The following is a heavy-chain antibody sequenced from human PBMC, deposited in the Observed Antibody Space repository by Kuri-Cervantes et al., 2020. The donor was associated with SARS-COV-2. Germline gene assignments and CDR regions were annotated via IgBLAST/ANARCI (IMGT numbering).Heavy chain of an antibody. CDR3: ARDDEVTTHYGAAFDI. V-gene: IGHV3-21*01. Sequence: GGSLRLSCAASGFTFSSYSVNWVRQAPGKGLEWVSSISSSSSYIYYADSVKGRFTISRDNAKNSLYLQMNSLRAEDTAVYYCARDDEVTTHYGAAFDIWGQGTMVTVSS. CDR2: ISSSSSYI. CDR1: GFTFSSYS. J-gene: IGHJ3*02. D-gene: IGHD4-11*01.